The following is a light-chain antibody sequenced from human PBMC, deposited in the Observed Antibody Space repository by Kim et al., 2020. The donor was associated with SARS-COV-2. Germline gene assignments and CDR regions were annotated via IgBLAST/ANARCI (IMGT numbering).Light chain of an antibody. CDR2: EDT. V-gene: IGLV3-1*01. Sequence: SYELTQPPSVSVSPGQTASILCSGDKLGEKSTSWYQQKPGQSPMLVIYEDTKRPSGIPERFSGSNSGNTATLTISGTQAMDAADYYCQAWDSSTSWRVFG. CDR1: KLGEKS. J-gene: IGLJ1*01. CDR3: QAWDSSTSWRV.